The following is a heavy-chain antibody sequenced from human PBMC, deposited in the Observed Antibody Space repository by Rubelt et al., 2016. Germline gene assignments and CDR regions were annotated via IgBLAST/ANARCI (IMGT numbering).Heavy chain of an antibody. CDR3: ARELGSSPLDY. D-gene: IGHD1-26*01. V-gene: IGHV3-33*01. CDR2: IQNDGSIE. Sequence: QVQLVESGGGVVQPGRSLRLSCAASGFTFRGFGMHWVRQAPGKGLEWVAAIQNDGSIEYYAESVKGRFTISRDNSKDALYLQMNSLRAEDTAVYYCARELGSSPLDYWGQGTLVTVSS. CDR1: GFTFRGFG. J-gene: IGHJ4*02.